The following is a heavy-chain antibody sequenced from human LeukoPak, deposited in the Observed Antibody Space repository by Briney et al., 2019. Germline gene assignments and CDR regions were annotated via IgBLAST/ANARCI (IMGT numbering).Heavy chain of an antibody. J-gene: IGHJ4*02. Sequence: SETLSLTCTVSGGSISSYHWSWIRQPPGKGLEWIGYIYYSGSTNYNPSLKSRVTISVDTSKNQFSLKLSSVTAADTAVYYGSRVGWKNYGSGSYSIFVYWGQGTLVTVSS. V-gene: IGHV4-59*01. CDR2: IYYSGST. CDR3: SRVGWKNYGSGSYSIFVY. CDR1: GGSISSYH. D-gene: IGHD3-10*01.